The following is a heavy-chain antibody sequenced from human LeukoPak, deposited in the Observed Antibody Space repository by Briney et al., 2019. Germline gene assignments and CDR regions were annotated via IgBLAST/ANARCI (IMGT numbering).Heavy chain of an antibody. Sequence: PGGSLRLXCAASGFTFSSYWMSWVRQAPGKGLEWVANIKQDGSEKYYVDSVKGRFTISRDNAKNSLYLQMNSLRAEDTAVYYCARGSPGTFYYYYMDVWGKGTTVTVSS. CDR1: GFTFSSYW. CDR2: IKQDGSEK. CDR3: ARGSPGTFYYYYMDV. V-gene: IGHV3-7*01. J-gene: IGHJ6*03. D-gene: IGHD6-13*01.